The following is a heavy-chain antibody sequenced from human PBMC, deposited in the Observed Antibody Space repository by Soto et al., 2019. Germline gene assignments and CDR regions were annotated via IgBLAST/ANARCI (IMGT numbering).Heavy chain of an antibody. CDR2: IWYDGSNK. Sequence: QVQLVESGGGVVQPGRSLRLSCAASGFTFSSYGMHWVRQAPGKGLEWVAVIWYDGSNKYYADSVKGRLTISRENSKNTLYLQRNSMTAEDPAVYCCPRGQRLGSGYIRSDNGMDVWGQGTTVTVCS. CDR3: PRGQRLGSGYIRSDNGMDV. D-gene: IGHD5-18*01. V-gene: IGHV3-33*01. CDR1: GFTFSSYG. J-gene: IGHJ6*02.